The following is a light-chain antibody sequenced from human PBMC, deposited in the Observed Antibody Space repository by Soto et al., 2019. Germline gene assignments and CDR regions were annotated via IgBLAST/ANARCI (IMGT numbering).Light chain of an antibody. CDR3: QQYNTWGSIT. Sequence: EIVMTQSPATLSVSPGERATLSCRASQSVSNKLAWYQHKPGQAPRVLIYDTSTRAAGIPARFSGSGSGTDFTLTISSLQSEDFAVYYCQQYNTWGSITLGQGTRLEIK. J-gene: IGKJ5*01. CDR2: DTS. CDR1: QSVSNK. V-gene: IGKV3-15*01.